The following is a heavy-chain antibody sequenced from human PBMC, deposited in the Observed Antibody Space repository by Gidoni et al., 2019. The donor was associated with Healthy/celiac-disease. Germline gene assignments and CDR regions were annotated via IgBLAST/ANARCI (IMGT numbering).Heavy chain of an antibody. CDR3: AREIRESVAVLPYWFDP. Sequence: QVQLQESGPGLVKPSETLSLTCTVSGYSISSGYYWGWIRQPPGKGLEWIGSIYHSGSTYYNPSLKSRVTISVDTSKNQFSLKLSSVTAADTAVYYCAREIRESVAVLPYWFDPWGQGTLVTVSS. J-gene: IGHJ5*02. V-gene: IGHV4-38-2*02. CDR1: GYSISSGYY. CDR2: IYHSGST. D-gene: IGHD6-19*01.